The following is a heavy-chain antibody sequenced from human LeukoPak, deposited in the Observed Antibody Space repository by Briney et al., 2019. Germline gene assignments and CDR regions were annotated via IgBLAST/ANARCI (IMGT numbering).Heavy chain of an antibody. CDR1: GFTFSSYW. D-gene: IGHD3-22*01. Sequence: PGGSLRLSCAASGFTFSSYWMHWVRQAPGKGLVWVSRINSDGSSTSYADSVKGRFTISRDNAKNTLYLQMNSLRAEDMALYYCAKAPLPYYYDSSGYYFDYWGQGTLVTVSS. CDR2: INSDGSST. V-gene: IGHV3-74*01. J-gene: IGHJ4*02. CDR3: AKAPLPYYYDSSGYYFDY.